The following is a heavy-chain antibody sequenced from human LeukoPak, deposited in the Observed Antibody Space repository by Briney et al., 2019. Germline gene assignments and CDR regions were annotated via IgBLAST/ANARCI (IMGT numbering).Heavy chain of an antibody. CDR1: GFTFNSYA. V-gene: IGHV3-30*04. CDR2: ISYDGSNK. D-gene: IGHD5-12*01. Sequence: GXSLRLSCAASGFTFNSYAIHWVRQAPGKGLEWVAVISYDGSNKYYAESVKGRFTISRDNSKNTLYLQLNSLRPDDTAVYYCARDQLAYSGYDTLFDYWGQGTLVTVSS. J-gene: IGHJ4*02. CDR3: ARDQLAYSGYDTLFDY.